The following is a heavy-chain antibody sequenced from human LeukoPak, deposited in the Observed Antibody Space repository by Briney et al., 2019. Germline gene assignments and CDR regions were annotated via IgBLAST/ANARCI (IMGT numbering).Heavy chain of an antibody. CDR2: INPNSGGT. J-gene: IGHJ4*02. CDR3: AVHGPGSYYYFDY. D-gene: IGHD3-10*01. CDR1: GYTFTGYY. Sequence: ASVKVSCQASGYTFTGYYMHWVRQAPGQGLEWMGWINPNSGGTNYAQKFQGRVTMTRDTSISTAYMELSRLRSGDTAVYYCAVHGPGSYYYFDYWGQGTLVTVSS. V-gene: IGHV1-2*02.